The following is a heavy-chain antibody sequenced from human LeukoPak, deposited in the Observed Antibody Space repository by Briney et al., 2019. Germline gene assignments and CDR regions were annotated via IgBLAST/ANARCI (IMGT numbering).Heavy chain of an antibody. CDR1: GGSISSYY. CDR3: ASTPETYYYDSSGSSGYYYYGMDV. V-gene: IGHV4-59*01. J-gene: IGHJ6*02. Sequence: TSETLSLTCTVSGGSISSYYWGWIRQPPGKGQEWIGYIYYSGSTNYNPSLKSRVTISVDTSKNQFSLKLSSVTAADTAVYYCASTPETYYYDSSGSSGYYYYGMDVWGQGTTVTVSS. CDR2: IYYSGST. D-gene: IGHD3-22*01.